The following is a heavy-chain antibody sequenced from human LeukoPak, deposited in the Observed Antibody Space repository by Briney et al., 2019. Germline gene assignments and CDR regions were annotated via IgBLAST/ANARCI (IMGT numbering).Heavy chain of an antibody. J-gene: IGHJ4*02. Sequence: SQTLSLTCTVSGGSISSGGYYWSWIRQHPGKGLEWIGYIYYSGSTYYNPSLKSRVTISVDTSKNQFSLKLSSVTAADTAVYYCARDRRGKVRGVIEYFDYWGQGTLVTVSS. CDR3: ARDRRGKVRGVIEYFDY. V-gene: IGHV4-31*03. D-gene: IGHD3-10*01. CDR2: IYYSGST. CDR1: GGSISSGGYY.